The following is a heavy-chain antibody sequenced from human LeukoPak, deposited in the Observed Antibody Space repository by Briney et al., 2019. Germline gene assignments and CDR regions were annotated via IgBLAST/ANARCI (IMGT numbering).Heavy chain of an antibody. CDR3: ARAVPGYSSSPSPYYFDY. CDR2: IYTSGST. D-gene: IGHD6-13*01. J-gene: IGHJ4*02. CDR1: GGSISSYY. Sequence: SETLSLTCTVSGGSISSYYWSWIRQPAGKGLEWIGRIYTSGSTNYNPSLKSRVTMSVDTSKNQFSLKLSSVTAADTAVYYCARAVPGYSSSPSPYYFDYWGQGTLVTVSS. V-gene: IGHV4-4*07.